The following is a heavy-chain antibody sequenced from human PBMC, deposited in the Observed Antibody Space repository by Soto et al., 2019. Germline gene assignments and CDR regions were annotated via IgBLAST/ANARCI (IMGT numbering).Heavy chain of an antibody. Sequence: QVQLQESGPGLVKPSQTLSLTCTVSGGSISSGDYYWSWIRQPPGKGLEWIGYIYYSGSTYYNPSLKSRVTISVDTSKNQFTLKLSSVTAADTAVYYCARESCSSTSCYDDWGQGTLVTVSS. CDR2: IYYSGST. J-gene: IGHJ4*02. CDR3: ARESCSSTSCYDD. V-gene: IGHV4-30-4*01. D-gene: IGHD2-2*01. CDR1: GGSISSGDYY.